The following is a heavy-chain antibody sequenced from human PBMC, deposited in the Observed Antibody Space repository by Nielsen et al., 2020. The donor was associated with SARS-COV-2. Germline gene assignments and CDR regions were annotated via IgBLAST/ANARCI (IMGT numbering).Heavy chain of an antibody. Sequence: WIRQPPGKGLEWIGYIYYSGSTYYNPSLKSRVTISVDTSKNQFSLKLSSVTAADTAVYYCARDRPPQPYYHGSGSRFYFDYWGQGTLVTVSS. D-gene: IGHD3-10*01. J-gene: IGHJ4*02. CDR3: ARDRPPQPYYHGSGSRFYFDY. CDR2: IYYSGST. V-gene: IGHV4-30-4*01.